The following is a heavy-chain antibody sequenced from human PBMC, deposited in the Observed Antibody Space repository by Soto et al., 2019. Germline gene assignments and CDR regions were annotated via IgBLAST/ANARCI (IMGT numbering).Heavy chain of an antibody. CDR1: GGSFSGYY. V-gene: IGHV4-34*01. Sequence: QVQLQQWGAGLLKPSETLSLTCAVYGGSFSGYYWSWIRQPPGKGLEWIGEINHSGRTNYNPSLKSRVTISVDTSKNQFSLKLSSVTAADTAVYYCASYSRSSLDYWGQGTLVTVSS. J-gene: IGHJ4*02. CDR2: INHSGRT. D-gene: IGHD6-13*01. CDR3: ASYSRSSLDY.